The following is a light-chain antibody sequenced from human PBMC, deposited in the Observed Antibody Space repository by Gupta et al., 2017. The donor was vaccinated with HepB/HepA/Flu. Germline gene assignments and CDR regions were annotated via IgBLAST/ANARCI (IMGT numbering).Light chain of an antibody. J-gene: IGLJ2*01. CDR2: SNK. CDR3: AAWDDSLNGMV. V-gene: IGLV1-44*01. CDR1: SSNIGSNT. Sequence: GQRVTISCSGSSSNIGSNTVNWYQQLPGTAPKLLIYSNKQRPSGVPDRFSGSKSGTSASLAISGLQSEDEAAYYCAAWDDSLNGMVFGGGTKLTVL.